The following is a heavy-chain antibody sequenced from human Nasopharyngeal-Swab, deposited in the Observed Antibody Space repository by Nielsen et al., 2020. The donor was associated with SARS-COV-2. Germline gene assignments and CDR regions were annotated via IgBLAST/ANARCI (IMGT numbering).Heavy chain of an antibody. CDR2: IYYSGET. Sequence: SETLFLTCTVSGDSITASYWSWIRQPPGKGLEWIGYIYYSGETNYNPSLKSRLTMSLDMSKNQITLNLRSVTAADTAVYFCARSTYYFGAGSSYNYYFDNWGQGTLVTVSS. V-gene: IGHV4-59*08. CDR3: ARSTYYFGAGSSYNYYFDN. J-gene: IGHJ4*02. D-gene: IGHD3-10*01. CDR1: GDSITASY.